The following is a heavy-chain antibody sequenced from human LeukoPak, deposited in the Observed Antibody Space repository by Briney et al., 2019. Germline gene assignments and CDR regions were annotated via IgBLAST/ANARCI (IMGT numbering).Heavy chain of an antibody. D-gene: IGHD2-15*01. Sequence: SETLSLTCTVSGGSISSYYWSWIRQPPGKGLEWIGYIYYSGSTNYNPSLKSRVTISVDTSKNQFSLKLSSVTAADTAVYYCARAWGYCSGGSCNWFDPWGQGTLVTVSS. CDR1: GGSISSYY. J-gene: IGHJ5*02. CDR2: IYYSGST. CDR3: ARAWGYCSGGSCNWFDP. V-gene: IGHV4-59*01.